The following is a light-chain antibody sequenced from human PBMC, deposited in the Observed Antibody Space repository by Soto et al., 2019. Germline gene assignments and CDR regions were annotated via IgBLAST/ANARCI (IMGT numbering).Light chain of an antibody. V-gene: IGKV3-20*01. J-gene: IGKJ2*01. CDR3: QKYGSSSYT. Sequence: EIVLTQSPGTLSLSPGERATLSCRASQSVIDYSFAWYQQKPGQAPRLLIYGASSRATGIPDRFSANGSGTDFTLTISRLEPEDFALYYCQKYGSSSYTFGQGTNLEIK. CDR1: QSVIDYS. CDR2: GAS.